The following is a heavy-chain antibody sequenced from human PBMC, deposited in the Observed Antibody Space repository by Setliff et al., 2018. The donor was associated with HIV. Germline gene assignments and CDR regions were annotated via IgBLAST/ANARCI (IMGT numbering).Heavy chain of an antibody. J-gene: IGHJ5*02. CDR1: GGSASNSRYY. D-gene: IGHD3-22*01. CDR3: ASRVYYYDSNNFLREEGFDP. V-gene: IGHV4-39*01. CDR2: IYYNEKT. Sequence: PSETLSLTCTVSGGSASNSRYYWAWIRQPPGKGLEYIGSIYYNEKTYYSPSLKSRVTISMDTSKNQFSLNLTSVTAADSAVYYCASRVYYYDSNNFLREEGFDPWGQGTLVTVSS.